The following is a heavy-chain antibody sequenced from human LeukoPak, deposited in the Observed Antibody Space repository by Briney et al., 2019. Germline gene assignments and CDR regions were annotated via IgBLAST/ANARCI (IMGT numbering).Heavy chain of an antibody. Sequence: SETLSLTCTVSGGSISSSSYYWGWIRQPPGKGLEWIGSIYYSGSTYYNPSLKSRVTISVDTSKNQFSLKLSSVTAADTAMYYCARVFVYCSGGSCYWGWFDPWGQGTLVTVSS. J-gene: IGHJ5*02. V-gene: IGHV4-39*07. CDR2: IYYSGST. D-gene: IGHD2-15*01. CDR3: ARVFVYCSGGSCYWGWFDP. CDR1: GGSISSSSYY.